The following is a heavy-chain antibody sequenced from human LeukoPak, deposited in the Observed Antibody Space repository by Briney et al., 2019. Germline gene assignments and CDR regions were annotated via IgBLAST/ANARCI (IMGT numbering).Heavy chain of an antibody. D-gene: IGHD3-22*01. CDR3: PTPTSDDSGFPNGY. J-gene: IGHJ4*02. V-gene: IGHV3-15*01. CDR2: IKSKIDGGTT. Sequence: GGSLRLSCAGSGFAFTKAWMNWVRQAPGKGLEWVGRIKSKIDGGTTDHATPVTGRFIMSRDDSGNTLYLQMNSLKTEDTAVYYCPTPTSDDSGFPNGYWGQGTLVTVPS. CDR1: GFAFTKAW.